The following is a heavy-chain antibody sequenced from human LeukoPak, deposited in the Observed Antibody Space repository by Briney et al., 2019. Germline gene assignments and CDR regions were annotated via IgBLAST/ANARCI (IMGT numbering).Heavy chain of an antibody. J-gene: IGHJ4*02. Sequence: GASVKVSCKASGYTFTSYGISWVRQAPGQGLEWIGWISAYNGNTNYAQKLQGRVTMTTDTSTSTAYMELRSLRSDNTAVYYCARGLDSSGWYVGDYWGQGTLVTVSS. CDR3: ARGLDSSGWYVGDY. D-gene: IGHD6-19*01. CDR1: GYTFTSYG. V-gene: IGHV1-18*01. CDR2: ISAYNGNT.